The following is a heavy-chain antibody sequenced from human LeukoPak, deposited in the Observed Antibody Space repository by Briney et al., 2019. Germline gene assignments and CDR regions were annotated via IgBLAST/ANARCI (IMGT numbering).Heavy chain of an antibody. V-gene: IGHV4-61*02. CDR1: GASIGAATSY. D-gene: IGHD2-15*01. J-gene: IGHJ5*02. CDR3: ARGGACRGGNCLGP. Sequence: SESLPLTCTVSGASIGAATSYWSWIRQPGGKGLAWMGRIYKSGRTNYNPCLRSPVTIPVHPSRSHFTLHLKSVTAPDTALYYCARGGACRGGNCLGPWGQGALVIVSS. CDR2: IYKSGRT.